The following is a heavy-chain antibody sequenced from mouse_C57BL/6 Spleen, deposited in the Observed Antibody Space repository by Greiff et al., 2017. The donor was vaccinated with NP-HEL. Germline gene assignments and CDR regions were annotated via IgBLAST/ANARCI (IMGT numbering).Heavy chain of an antibody. CDR1: GYAFSSYW. D-gene: IGHD2-4*01. J-gene: IGHJ1*03. V-gene: IGHV1-80*01. Sequence: VQLQQSGAELVKSGASVKISCKASGYAFSSYWMNWVKQRPGKGLEWIGQIYPGDGDTNYNGKFKGKATLTADKSSSTAYMQLRSLTSEDSAVYFCARNPYYEYDGWYFDVWGTGTTVTVSS. CDR2: IYPGDGDT. CDR3: ARNPYYEYDGWYFDV.